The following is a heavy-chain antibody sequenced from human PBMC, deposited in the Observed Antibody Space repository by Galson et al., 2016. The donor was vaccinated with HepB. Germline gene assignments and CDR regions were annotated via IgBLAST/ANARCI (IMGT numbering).Heavy chain of an antibody. D-gene: IGHD3-22*01. CDR2: IWYDGTSK. V-gene: IGHV3-33*06. J-gene: IGHJ4*02. Sequence: SLRLSCAASGFTFSYSAMHWVRQAPGKGLEWVAVIWYDGTSKYYVDSVKGRFTISRDNSKNTLNLQMNSLRAEDTAVYYCAKGGDSSGYLDYWGQGTLVTVST. CDR3: AKGGDSSGYLDY. CDR1: GFTFSYSA.